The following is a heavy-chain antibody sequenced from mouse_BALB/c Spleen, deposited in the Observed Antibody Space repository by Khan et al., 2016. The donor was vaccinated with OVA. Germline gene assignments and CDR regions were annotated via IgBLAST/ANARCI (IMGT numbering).Heavy chain of an antibody. D-gene: IGHD2-4*01. J-gene: IGHJ2*01. CDR3: TRSYDSYYFDY. Sequence: VQLQQSGTVLARPGASVKMSCKASGYSFTSYWMHWVKQRPGQGLEWIGAIYPGNSDTRYNQKFKGKAKLTAVTSASTAYMELSSLTNEDSAVYYCTRSYDSYYFDYWGQGTTLTVSP. CDR1: GYSFTSYW. CDR2: IYPGNSDT. V-gene: IGHV1-5*01.